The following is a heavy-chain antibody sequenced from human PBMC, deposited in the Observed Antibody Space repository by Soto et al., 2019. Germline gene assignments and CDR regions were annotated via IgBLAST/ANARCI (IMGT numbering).Heavy chain of an antibody. CDR1: GLTFSSYG. CDR3: ARGSGGYYYVADY. V-gene: IGHV3-33*01. D-gene: IGHD3-22*01. CDR2: IWYDGGNK. Sequence: QVQLVESGGGVVQPGTSLRLSCAASGLTFSSYGMHWVRQAPGKGLEWVAVIWYDGGNKYYADSVKGRFTISRDNSKNTLYLQRNSLRVEDTAVYYCARGSGGYYYVADYWGQGTLVTVSS. J-gene: IGHJ4*02.